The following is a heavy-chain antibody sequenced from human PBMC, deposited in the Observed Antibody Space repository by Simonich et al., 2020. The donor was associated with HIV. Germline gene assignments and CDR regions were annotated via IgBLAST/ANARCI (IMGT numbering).Heavy chain of an antibody. J-gene: IGHJ1*01. V-gene: IGHV4-34*01. CDR1: GGSFRAYH. Sequence: QVQLQQWGAGLLKPSETLSLTCAVYGGSFRAYHWSWIRQPTGKGLGWIGESNHSGSTNYNPALKSRVTISVDTSKNQCSLKLSSVTAADTAVYYCARLTAGGLGEYFQHWGQGTLVTVSS. D-gene: IGHD6-13*01. CDR2: SNHSGST. CDR3: ARLTAGGLGEYFQH.